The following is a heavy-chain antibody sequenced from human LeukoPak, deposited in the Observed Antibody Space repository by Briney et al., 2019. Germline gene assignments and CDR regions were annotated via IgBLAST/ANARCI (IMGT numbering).Heavy chain of an antibody. J-gene: IGHJ4*02. CDR2: ISSGGNYI. CDR1: EFTFITFN. CDR3: ARDLRL. V-gene: IGHV3-21*06. Sequence: GGSLRFSCAASEFTFITFNRSWVRRAPGKGLEWVSSISSGGNYIYYADSVKGRFTISRDNAKNSLYLQTNSLRADDAAVYYCARDLRLWGQGTLVTVSS.